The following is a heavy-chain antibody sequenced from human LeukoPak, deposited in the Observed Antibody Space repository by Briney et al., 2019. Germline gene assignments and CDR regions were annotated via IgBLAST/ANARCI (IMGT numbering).Heavy chain of an antibody. J-gene: IGHJ3*02. V-gene: IGHV1-69*05. D-gene: IGHD2-2*02. CDR2: IIPIFGTA. Sequence: GASVKVSCKASGGTFSSYAISWVRQAPGQGLEWMGGIIPIFGTANYAQKFQGRVTITTDESTSTAYMELSSLRSEDTAVYYCARDCSSTSCYKGDAFDIWGQGTMVTVSS. CDR3: ARDCSSTSCYKGDAFDI. CDR1: GGTFSSYA.